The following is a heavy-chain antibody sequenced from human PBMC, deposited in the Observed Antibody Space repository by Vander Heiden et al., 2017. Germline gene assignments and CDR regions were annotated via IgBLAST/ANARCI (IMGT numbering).Heavy chain of an antibody. J-gene: IGHJ4*02. CDR2: INPNSGGT. D-gene: IGHD3-9*01. Sequence: QVQLVQSGAEVKKPGASVKVSCQASGYSFTGYYMHWVRQAAGQGLGGMGWINPNSGGTKYEKKVQGRVTMTRDTSISTAYRELVRLRSEETAVYYCAGDRVVRYGYWLGGVGYRVQGTLVTVYS. CDR1: GYSFTGYY. CDR3: AGDRVVRYGYWLGGVGY. V-gene: IGHV1-2*02.